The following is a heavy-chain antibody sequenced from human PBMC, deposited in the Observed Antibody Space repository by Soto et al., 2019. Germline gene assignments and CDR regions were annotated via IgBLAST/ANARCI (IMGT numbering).Heavy chain of an antibody. D-gene: IGHD1-26*01. CDR2: INGDGTST. CDR1: GFTFTNYW. J-gene: IGHJ4*02. CDR3: AGDRGATEY. Sequence: VQLVESGGGLVKPGGSLRLSCAASGFTFTNYWMHWVRQAPGKGLVWVSRINGDGTSTTYADSVKGRFTISRDNAKNTLYLHMNSLRAEDTAVYYCAGDRGATEYWGQGTLVTVSS. V-gene: IGHV3-74*01.